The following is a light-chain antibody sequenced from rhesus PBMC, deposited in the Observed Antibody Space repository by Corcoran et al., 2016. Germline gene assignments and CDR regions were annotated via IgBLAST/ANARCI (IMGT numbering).Light chain of an antibody. CDR1: ENVNNY. CDR3: QHSYGTPYS. J-gene: IGKJ2*01. V-gene: IGKV1-74*01. Sequence: DIQMTQSPSSLSASVGDRVTITCRASENVNNYLHWYQQKPGTAPKLLIYAASALQSGVPSRFSGSGSGTDYTFTISSLQPEDVATYYCQHSYGTPYSFGQGTKVEIK. CDR2: AAS.